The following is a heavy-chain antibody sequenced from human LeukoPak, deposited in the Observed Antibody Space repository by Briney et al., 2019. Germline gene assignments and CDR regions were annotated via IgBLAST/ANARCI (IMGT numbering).Heavy chain of an antibody. CDR2: INHSGST. D-gene: IGHD2-15*01. V-gene: IGHV4-34*01. CDR1: GGSFSGYY. J-gene: IGHJ5*02. Sequence: SETLSLTCTVSGGSFSGYYWSWVRQPPGKGLEWIGEINHSGSTNYNPSLTSRVTISVDTSKNQFSLKLSSVTAADTAVYYCARVADIVVVVAATQGAWFDPWGQGTLVTVSS. CDR3: ARVADIVVVVAATQGAWFDP.